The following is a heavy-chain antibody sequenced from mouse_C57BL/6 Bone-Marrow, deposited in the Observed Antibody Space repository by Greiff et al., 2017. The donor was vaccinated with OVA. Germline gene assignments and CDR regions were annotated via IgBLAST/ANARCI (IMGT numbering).Heavy chain of an antibody. V-gene: IGHV1-54*01. CDR2: INPGSGGT. CDR1: GYAFTNYL. Sequence: QVQLKQSGAELVRPGTSVKVSCKASGYAFTNYLIEWVKQRPGQGLEWIGVINPGSGGTNYNEKFKGKATLTADKSSSTAYMQLSSLTSEDSAVYFCARSGDGYYRDYWGQGTTLTVSS. D-gene: IGHD2-3*01. CDR3: ARSGDGYYRDY. J-gene: IGHJ2*01.